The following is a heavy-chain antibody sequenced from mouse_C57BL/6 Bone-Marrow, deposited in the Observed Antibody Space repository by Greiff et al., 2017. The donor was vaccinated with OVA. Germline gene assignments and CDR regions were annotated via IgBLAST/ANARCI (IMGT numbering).Heavy chain of an antibody. CDR3: ARLVLPGYFDV. Sequence: EVQLVESGGGLVQPGESLKLSCESNEYEFPSHDMSWVRKTPEKRLELVAAINSDGGSTYYPATMERRFIISRDNTKKPRYLQMSSLRSEDTALYYCARLVLPGYFDVWGTGTTVTVSS. CDR1: EYEFPSHD. J-gene: IGHJ1*03. CDR2: INSDGGST. V-gene: IGHV5-2*01. D-gene: IGHD1-1*01.